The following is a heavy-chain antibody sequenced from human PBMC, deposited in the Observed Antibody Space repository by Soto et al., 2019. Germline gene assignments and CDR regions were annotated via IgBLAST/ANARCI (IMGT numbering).Heavy chain of an antibody. D-gene: IGHD6-13*01. V-gene: IGHV3-66*01. CDR2: IYSAGSA. CDR1: GFTVSSYH. Sequence: EVQLVESGGGLVQPGGSLRLSCAASGFTVSSYHMSWVRQAPGKGLEWISVIYSAGSADFADSVKGRFTISRDNSKNALYLQMSSLRAEDAAVYYCARVHSCSYHYFDCWGQGTLVTVSS. J-gene: IGHJ4*02. CDR3: ARVHSCSYHYFDC.